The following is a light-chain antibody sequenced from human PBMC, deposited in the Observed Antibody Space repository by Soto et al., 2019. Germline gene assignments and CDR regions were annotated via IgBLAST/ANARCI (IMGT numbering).Light chain of an antibody. CDR1: GRDIGAYDY. Sequence: QLVLTQPASVSGSPGQSITISCTGSGRDIGAYDYVSWYQQHPGKAPKLIIYGVKNRPSGVSNRFSASKSAFTASLTISGLQTEDEADYYCSSYTTSYFYVFGPGTKLTVL. V-gene: IGLV2-14*01. CDR3: SSYTTSYFYV. CDR2: GVK. J-gene: IGLJ1*01.